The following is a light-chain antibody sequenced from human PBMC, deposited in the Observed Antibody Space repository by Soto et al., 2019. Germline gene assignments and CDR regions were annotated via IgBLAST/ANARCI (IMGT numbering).Light chain of an antibody. J-gene: IGKJ4*01. CDR2: DTS. CDR1: QGIGDT. V-gene: IGKV3-15*01. CDR3: DHHVNWPLT. Sequence: EIVMTQSPATLSVSPGEGATLSCRASQGIGDTLAWYQQKPGQTPRLLIYDTSIRATGVPARFSGSRSGDESKLTNSSLQSEDFAVYYGDHHVNWPLTIXGGTKVDIK.